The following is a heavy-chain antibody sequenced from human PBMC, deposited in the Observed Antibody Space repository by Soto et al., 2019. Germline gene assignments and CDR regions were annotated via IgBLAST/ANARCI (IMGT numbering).Heavy chain of an antibody. CDR2: INHSGST. V-gene: IGHV4-34*01. CDR3: ARAYYYDSSGYYPPDY. D-gene: IGHD3-22*01. CDR1: GGSFSGYY. J-gene: IGHJ4*02. Sequence: QVQLQQWGAGLLKPSETLSLTCAVYGGSFSGYYWSWIRQPPGKGLEWIGEINHSGSTNYNPSLKSRVTISVDTSKNQFSLKLSSVTAADTAVYYCARAYYYDSSGYYPPDYWGRGTLVTVSS.